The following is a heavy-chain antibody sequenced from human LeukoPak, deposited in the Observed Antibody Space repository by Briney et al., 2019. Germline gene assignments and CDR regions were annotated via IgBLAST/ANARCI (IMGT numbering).Heavy chain of an antibody. D-gene: IGHD3-3*01. CDR1: GFTFSDYE. V-gene: IGHV3-48*02. CDR2: ISRSSSAI. J-gene: IGHJ4*02. Sequence: GGSLRLSCAASGFTFSDYEINWVRQAPGKGLEWVSYISRSSSAIYYADSVKGRFTISRDNAKNSLFLQMNSLRDEDTAVYYCARDPYSYDTSGPKPFDYWGQGTLVTVSS. CDR3: ARDPYSYDTSGPKPFDY.